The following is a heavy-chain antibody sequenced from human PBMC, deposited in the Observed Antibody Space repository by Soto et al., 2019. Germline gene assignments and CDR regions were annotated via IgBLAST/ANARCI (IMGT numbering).Heavy chain of an antibody. CDR3: ARWDDYGDYFDY. Sequence: PGGSLRLSCAASGFTFSSYAMHWVRQAPGKGLEWVAVISYDGSNKYYADSVKGRFTISRDNSKNTLYLQMNSLRSEDTAVYYCARWDDYGDYFDYWGQGTLVTVSS. V-gene: IGHV3-30-3*01. D-gene: IGHD4-17*01. J-gene: IGHJ4*02. CDR2: ISYDGSNK. CDR1: GFTFSSYA.